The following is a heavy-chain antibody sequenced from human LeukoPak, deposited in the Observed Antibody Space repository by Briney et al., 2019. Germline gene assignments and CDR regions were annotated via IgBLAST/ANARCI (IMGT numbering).Heavy chain of an antibody. CDR1: GGTFSSYA. CDR2: IIPIFGTA. D-gene: IGHD3-10*01. J-gene: IGHJ4*02. Sequence: GASVKVSCKASGGTFSSYAISWVRQAPGQGLERMGGIIPIFGTANYAQKFQGRVTITADKSTSTAYMELSSLRSEDTAVYYRATALYGSGNFDYWGQGTLVTVSS. V-gene: IGHV1-69*06. CDR3: ATALYGSGNFDY.